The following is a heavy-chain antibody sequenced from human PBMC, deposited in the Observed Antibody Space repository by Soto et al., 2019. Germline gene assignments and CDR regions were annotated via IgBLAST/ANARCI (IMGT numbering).Heavy chain of an antibody. CDR2: INHSGST. J-gene: IGHJ4*02. CDR1: GGSLSGYY. V-gene: IGHV4-34*01. D-gene: IGHD2-15*01. Sequence: PSETLSLTCAVYGGSLSGYYWSWIRQPPGKGLEWIGEINHSGSTNYNPSLKSRVTISVDTSKNQFSLKLSSVTAADTAVYYCARRRANCSGGSCYSLFDYWGQGTLVTVSS. CDR3: ARRRANCSGGSCYSLFDY.